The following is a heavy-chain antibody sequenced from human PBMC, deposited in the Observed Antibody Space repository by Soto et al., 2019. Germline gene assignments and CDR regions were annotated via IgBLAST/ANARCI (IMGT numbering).Heavy chain of an antibody. CDR1: GGSIDRSNYY. D-gene: IGHD3-22*01. V-gene: IGHV4-39*01. CDR3: ARHFVAVVIKGWGY. J-gene: IGHJ4*02. CDR2: TYYNGNA. Sequence: SETLPLTCTVSGGSIDRSNYYWDWISQPPGKGLEWIGTTYYNGNAYYNPSLKSRVTMSIDTSKNQFSLKLISVTAADTAVYYGARHFVAVVIKGWGYWGQGTLVTVSS.